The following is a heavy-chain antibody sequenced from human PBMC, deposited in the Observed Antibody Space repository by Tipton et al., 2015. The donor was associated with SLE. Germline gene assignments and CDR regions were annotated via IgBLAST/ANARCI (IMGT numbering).Heavy chain of an antibody. CDR3: AHLQFTVSWD. J-gene: IGHJ4*02. CDR2: IKSNVDGGTT. CDR1: GVTFSNAW. Sequence: GSLRLSCVASGVTFSNAWMSWVRQAPGKGLEWVGHIKSNVDGGTTDYAAPVKGRFTISRDDSRNTVYLQMNSLKTEDTAVYYCAHLQFTVSWDWGQGTLVTVSS. V-gene: IGHV3-15*01. D-gene: IGHD4-11*01.